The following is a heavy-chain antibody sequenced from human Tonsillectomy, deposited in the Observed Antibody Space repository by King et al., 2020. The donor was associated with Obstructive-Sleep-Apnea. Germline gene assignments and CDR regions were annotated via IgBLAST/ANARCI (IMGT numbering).Heavy chain of an antibody. J-gene: IGHJ4*02. D-gene: IGHD4-23*01. V-gene: IGHV3-74*01. Sequence: VQLVESGGGLVHPGGSLRLSCAASGFTFSSYWMHWVRQAPGMGLVWVSRIYSDGRSISYADSVKGRFTISRDNAKNTLYLQMNSLRAEDTAVYYCASDYGDNYYFDYWVQGTLVTVSS. CDR3: ASDYGDNYYFDY. CDR2: IYSDGRSI. CDR1: GFTFSSYW.